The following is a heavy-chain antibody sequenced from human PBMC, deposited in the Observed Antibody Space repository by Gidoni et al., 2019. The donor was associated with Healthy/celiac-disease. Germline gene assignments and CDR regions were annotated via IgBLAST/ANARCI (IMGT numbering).Heavy chain of an antibody. CDR3: ARDYSSGWNDAFDI. J-gene: IGHJ3*02. Sequence: EVQLVESGGGLVTPGGSLSLPGAASGFPFRSYSLNWVRQAPGKGLEWVSSISSSSSYIYYADSVKGRFTISRDNAKNSLYLQMNSLRAEDTAVYYCARDYSSGWNDAFDIWGQGTMVTVSS. D-gene: IGHD6-19*01. V-gene: IGHV3-21*01. CDR2: ISSSSSYI. CDR1: GFPFRSYS.